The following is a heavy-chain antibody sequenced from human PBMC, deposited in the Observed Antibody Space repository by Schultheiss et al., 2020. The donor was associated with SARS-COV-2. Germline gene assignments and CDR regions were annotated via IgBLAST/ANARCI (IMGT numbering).Heavy chain of an antibody. D-gene: IGHD1-20*01. CDR1: GGTFSSYA. CDR3: VKDRSNWKFDY. Sequence: KISCKASGGTFSSYAISWVRQAPGQGLEWMGGIIPIFGTANYAQKFQGRVTITADESTSTAYMELSSLRSEDTAVYYCVKDRSNWKFDYWGQGTLVTVSS. CDR2: IIPIFGTA. V-gene: IGHV1-69*01. J-gene: IGHJ4*02.